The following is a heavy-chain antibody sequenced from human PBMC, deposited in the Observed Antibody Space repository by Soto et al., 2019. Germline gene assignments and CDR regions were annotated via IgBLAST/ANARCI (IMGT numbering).Heavy chain of an antibody. V-gene: IGHV3-23*01. CDR3: AKGSDYYYDSRSYFDY. CDR1: GFTFSSYA. J-gene: IGHJ4*02. CDR2: ISGSGGST. Sequence: GGSLRLSCAGSGFTFSSYAMSWVRQATGKGLEWVSAISGSGGSTYYADSVKGRFTISRDNSKNTLYLQMNSLRAEDTAVYYCAKGSDYYYDSRSYFDYWGQGTLVTVSS. D-gene: IGHD3-22*01.